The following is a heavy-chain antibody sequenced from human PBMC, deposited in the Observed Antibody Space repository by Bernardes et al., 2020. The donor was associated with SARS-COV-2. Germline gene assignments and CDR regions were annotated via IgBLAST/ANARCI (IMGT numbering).Heavy chain of an antibody. CDR2: IYPGDSDT. CDR1: GYSFTSYW. CDR3: ARQDRGDYDYVWGSPIDY. Sequence: GGSLKISCKGSGYSFTSYWIGWVRQMPGKGLEWMGIIYPGDSDTRYSPSFQGQVTISADKSISTAYLQWSSLKASDTAMYYCARQDRGDYDYVWGSPIDYWGQGTLVTVSS. V-gene: IGHV5-51*01. D-gene: IGHD3-16*01. J-gene: IGHJ4*02.